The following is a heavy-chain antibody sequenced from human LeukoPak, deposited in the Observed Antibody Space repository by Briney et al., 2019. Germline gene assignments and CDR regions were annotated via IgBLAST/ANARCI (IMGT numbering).Heavy chain of an antibody. D-gene: IGHD5-12*01. CDR3: ARGNSGYDLDLRLDY. CDR2: INSDGSST. J-gene: IGHJ4*02. CDR1: GFTFSSYW. Sequence: GGSLRLSCAASGFTFSSYWMHWVRQAPGKGLVWVSRINSDGSSTSYADSVKGRFTISRDNAKNTLYLQMNSLRAEDTAVYYCARGNSGYDLDLRLDYWGQGTLVTVSS. V-gene: IGHV3-74*01.